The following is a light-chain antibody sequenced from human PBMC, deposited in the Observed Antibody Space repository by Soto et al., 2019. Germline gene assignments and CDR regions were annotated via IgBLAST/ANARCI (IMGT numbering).Light chain of an antibody. V-gene: IGKV3-15*01. CDR3: QQYNNWPPGT. CDR2: ATS. J-gene: IGKJ1*01. Sequence: EIVMTLSPATLSVSPRERATLYCMASQSVGSNLAWYQQKPGQAPRLLIFATSARATGIPARFSGGGSGTEFTLTISSLQSEDFAVYYCQQYNNWPPGTFGQGTKVDIK. CDR1: QSVGSN.